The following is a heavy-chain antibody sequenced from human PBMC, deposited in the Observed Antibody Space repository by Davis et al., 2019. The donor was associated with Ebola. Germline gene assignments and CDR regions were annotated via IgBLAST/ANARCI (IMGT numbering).Heavy chain of an antibody. J-gene: IGHJ6*02. CDR3: ARLEAARGRYYYYYYGMDV. V-gene: IGHV4-4*02. CDR2: ISQSGST. D-gene: IGHD6-6*01. Sequence: SETLSLTCAVSGDSISSSNWWSWVRQPPGKGLEWIGEISQSGSTNYNPSLKSRVTISVDTSKNQFSLKLSSVTAADTAVYYCARLEAARGRYYYYYYGMDVWGQGTTVTVSS. CDR1: GDSISSSNW.